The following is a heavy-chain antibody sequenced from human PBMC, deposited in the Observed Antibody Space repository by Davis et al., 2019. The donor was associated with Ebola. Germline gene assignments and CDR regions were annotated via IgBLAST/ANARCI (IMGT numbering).Heavy chain of an antibody. Sequence: ASVKVSCKASGYTFTSYGISWVRQAPGQGLEWMGWISAYNGNTNYAQKLQGRVTMTTDTSTSTAYMELRSLRSDDTAVYYCARDFAGIAAASVFSDYWGQGTLVTVSS. CDR2: ISAYNGNT. D-gene: IGHD6-13*01. J-gene: IGHJ4*02. CDR1: GYTFTSYG. CDR3: ARDFAGIAAASVFSDY. V-gene: IGHV1-18*04.